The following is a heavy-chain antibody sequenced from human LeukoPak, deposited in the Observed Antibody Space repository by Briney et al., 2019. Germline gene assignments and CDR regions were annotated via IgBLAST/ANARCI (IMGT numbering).Heavy chain of an antibody. V-gene: IGHV4-61*01. Sequence: SETLSLTCTVSGGSISSSSYYWSWIRQPPGKGLEWIGYIYYSGSTNYNPSLKSRVTISVDTSKNQFSLKLSSVTAADTAVYYCARAEFGDYASVWGQGTLVTVSS. CDR2: IYYSGST. D-gene: IGHD4-17*01. CDR1: GGSISSSSYY. J-gene: IGHJ4*02. CDR3: ARAEFGDYASV.